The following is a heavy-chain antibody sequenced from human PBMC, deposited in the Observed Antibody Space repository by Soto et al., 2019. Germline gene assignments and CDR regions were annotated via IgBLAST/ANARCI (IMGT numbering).Heavy chain of an antibody. CDR3: ARGRGWQHLRNEYFQH. D-gene: IGHD6-13*01. CDR1: GGSFSGYY. V-gene: IGHV4-34*01. Sequence: LPETLSLTCAVYGGSFSGYYWSWIRQPPGKGLEWIGEINHSGSTNYNPSLKSRVTISVDTSKNQFSLKLSSVTAADTAVYYCARGRGWQHLRNEYFQHWGQGTLVTVSS. J-gene: IGHJ1*01. CDR2: INHSGST.